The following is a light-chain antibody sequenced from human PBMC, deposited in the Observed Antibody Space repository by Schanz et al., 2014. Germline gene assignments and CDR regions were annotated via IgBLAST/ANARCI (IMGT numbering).Light chain of an antibody. CDR2: DAT. CDR3: QQYGMT. Sequence: DIVLTQSPDTLSSSPGERATLSCGASQSVTNRYLAWYQQKPGLAPRLLIYDATNRATGVPDRFSGSGSGTDFTLTINRLEPEDFAVYYCQQYGMTFGQGTKVEVK. V-gene: IGKV3D-20*01. CDR1: QSVTNRY. J-gene: IGKJ1*01.